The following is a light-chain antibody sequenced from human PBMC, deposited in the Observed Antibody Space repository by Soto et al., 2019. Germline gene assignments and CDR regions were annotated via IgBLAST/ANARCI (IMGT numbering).Light chain of an antibody. CDR1: SGHSSYA. Sequence: QPVLTQSPSASASLGASVKLTCTLSSGHSSYAIAWHQQQPEKGPRYLMKLNSDGSHSKGDGIPDRFSGSSSGAERYLTISSLQYEDEADYYCQTWGTGVPVFGGGTKLTVL. CDR3: QTWGTGVPV. J-gene: IGLJ2*01. CDR2: LNSDGSH. V-gene: IGLV4-69*01.